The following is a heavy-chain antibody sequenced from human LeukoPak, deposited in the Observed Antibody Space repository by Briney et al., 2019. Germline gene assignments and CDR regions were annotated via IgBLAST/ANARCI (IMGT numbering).Heavy chain of an antibody. J-gene: IGHJ5*02. V-gene: IGHV4-59*01. CDR1: GGSFSGYY. D-gene: IGHD2-2*01. CDR3: ASTAGRYCSSTSCPNFNWFDP. CDR2: IYYSGST. Sequence: PSETLSLTCAVYGGSFSGYYWSWNRQPPGKGLEWIGYIYYSGSTNYNPSLKSRLTISVDTSKNQFSLKLSSVTAADTAVYYCASTAGRYCSSTSCPNFNWFDPWGQGTLVTVSS.